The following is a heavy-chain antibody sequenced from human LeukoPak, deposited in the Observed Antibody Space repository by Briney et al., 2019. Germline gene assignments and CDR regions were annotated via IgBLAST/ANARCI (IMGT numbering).Heavy chain of an antibody. V-gene: IGHV4-39*01. CDR1: GGSISSSSYY. CDR2: IYYSGST. J-gene: IGHJ4*02. Sequence: SETLSLTCTVSGGSISSSSYYWGWIRQPPGKGLEWIGSIYYSGSTYYNPSLKSRVTISVDTSKNQFSLKLSSVTAADTAVYYFARHGPSYYDFWSGYYTGFFDYWGQGTLVTVSS. CDR3: ARHGPSYYDFWSGYYTGFFDY. D-gene: IGHD3-3*01.